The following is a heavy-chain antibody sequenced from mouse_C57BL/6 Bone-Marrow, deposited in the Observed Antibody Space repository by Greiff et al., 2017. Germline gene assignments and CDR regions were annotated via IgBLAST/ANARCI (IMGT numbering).Heavy chain of an antibody. J-gene: IGHJ2*01. CDR1: GYTFTSYW. CDR2: IHPNSGST. V-gene: IGHV1-64*01. CDR3: ASLYYDYDGYFDY. D-gene: IGHD2-4*01. Sequence: QVQLQQPGAELVKPGASVKLSCKASGYTFTSYWMHWVKQRPGQGLEWIGMIHPNSGSTNYNEKFKSKATLTVDKSSSTAYMQLSSLTSEDSAVYYCASLYYDYDGYFDYWGQGTTLTVSS.